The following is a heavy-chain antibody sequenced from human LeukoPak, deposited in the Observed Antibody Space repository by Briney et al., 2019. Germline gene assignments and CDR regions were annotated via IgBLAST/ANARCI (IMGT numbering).Heavy chain of an antibody. CDR3: ARDFVAGPYNWFDP. V-gene: IGHV3-64*01. Sequence: GGSLRLSCAASGFTFSSYSMNWVRQVPGKGLEYVSAISSNGGSTYYANPVKGRFTISRDNSKNTLYLQMGSLRAEDMAVYYCARDFVAGPYNWFDPWGQGTLVTVSS. D-gene: IGHD6-19*01. CDR2: ISSNGGST. CDR1: GFTFSSYS. J-gene: IGHJ5*02.